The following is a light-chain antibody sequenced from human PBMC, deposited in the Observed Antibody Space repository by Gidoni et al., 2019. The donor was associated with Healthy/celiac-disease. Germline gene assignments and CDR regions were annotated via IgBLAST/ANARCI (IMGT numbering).Light chain of an antibody. CDR2: AAS. CDR1: QSISSY. Sequence: DIQMTQSPSFLSASVGDRVTITCRASQSISSYLNWYQQKPGKAPKLLIYAASSLQSGVPSRFSGSGSGTDFTLTISSLQPEDFATYYCQQSYSTPHTFGQWTKLEIK. J-gene: IGKJ2*01. CDR3: QQSYSTPHT. V-gene: IGKV1-39*01.